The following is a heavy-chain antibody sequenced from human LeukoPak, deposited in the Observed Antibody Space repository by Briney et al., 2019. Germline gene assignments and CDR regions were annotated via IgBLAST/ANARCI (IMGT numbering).Heavy chain of an antibody. V-gene: IGHV3-30*02. D-gene: IGHD2-2*01. CDR3: AKDRNYLAGIAQCSSTSCLFDY. CDR1: GYTFSSYT. CDR2: IRYDGSKK. J-gene: IGHJ4*02. Sequence: GGSLRLSCAASGYTFSSYTMHWVRQAPGKGLEWVAFIRYDGSKKYYTHTLKGRFTISRDKSKNTLYLQMNSLRAEDTAVYYCAKDRNYLAGIAQCSSTSCLFDYWGKGTLVTVSS.